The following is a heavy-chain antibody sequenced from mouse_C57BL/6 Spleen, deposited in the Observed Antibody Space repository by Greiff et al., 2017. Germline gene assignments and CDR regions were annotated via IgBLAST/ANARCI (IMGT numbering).Heavy chain of an antibody. D-gene: IGHD1-1*01. CDR1: GFSLTSYG. Sequence: QVQLQQSGPGLVQPSQSLSITCTVSGFSLTSYGVNWVRQSPGKGLEWLGVIWSGGSTDYNAAFISRLSTSKDNSKSQVFFKMKGLQAVNTAIYYCARRSTRYYAMEYWGQGASVTVSS. V-gene: IGHV2-2*01. CDR3: ARRSTRYYAMEY. J-gene: IGHJ4*01. CDR2: IWSGGST.